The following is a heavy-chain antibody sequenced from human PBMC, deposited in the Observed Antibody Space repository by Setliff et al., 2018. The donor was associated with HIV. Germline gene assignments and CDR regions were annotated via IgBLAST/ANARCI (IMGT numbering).Heavy chain of an antibody. V-gene: IGHV3-9*01. CDR1: GFTFSISG. CDR2: ISWNSGSI. Sequence: PGGSLRLSCVASGFTFSISGMHWVRQAPGKGLEWVSGISWNSGSIGYADSVKGRFTISRDNAKNSLYLQMNNLRGEDTALYYCAKDIYGGHFYYFDYWGQGTLVTVSS. D-gene: IGHD4-17*01. CDR3: AKDIYGGHFYYFDY. J-gene: IGHJ4*02.